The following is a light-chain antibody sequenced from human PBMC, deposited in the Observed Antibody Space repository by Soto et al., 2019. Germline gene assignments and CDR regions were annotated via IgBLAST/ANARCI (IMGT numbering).Light chain of an antibody. CDR1: QGISSH. V-gene: IGKV1-8*01. CDR2: TAF. CDR3: QQYFSYRLT. Sequence: AIRMTQSQSSFSEFTGDRVTITCRASQGISSHLAWYQVKPGKAPRLLFYTAFSLESGVPSRFSGCGSGSDFTLTISSLQSLDFAVYYCQQYFSYRLTFGGGTKVEIK. J-gene: IGKJ4*01.